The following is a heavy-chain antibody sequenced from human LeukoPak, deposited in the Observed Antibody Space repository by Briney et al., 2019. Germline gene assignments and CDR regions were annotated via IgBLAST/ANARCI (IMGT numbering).Heavy chain of an antibody. CDR1: KFTFSSYW. Sequence: GGSLRLSCAASKFTFSSYWMSWVRQAPGKGLEWVANLKQDGSEKDYVDSVKGRFTISRDNAKNSVWLQMNSLRAEDTAVYYCARQYCSSRSCYTDAFDIWGQGTMVTVSS. V-gene: IGHV3-7*01. CDR2: LKQDGSEK. CDR3: ARQYCSSRSCYTDAFDI. J-gene: IGHJ3*02. D-gene: IGHD2-2*02.